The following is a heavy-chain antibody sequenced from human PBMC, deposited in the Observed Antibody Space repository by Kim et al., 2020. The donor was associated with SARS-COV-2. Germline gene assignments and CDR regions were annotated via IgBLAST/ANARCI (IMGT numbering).Heavy chain of an antibody. Sequence: ASVKVSCKASGYTFTDYYIHWVRQAPGQGLEWMGRINPNSGGTNYAQKFQGRVTMTRDTSISTAYMELSGLRSDDTAVYYCATLLEGNLFAHWGQGTLVTVSS. CDR2: INPNSGGT. CDR3: ATLLEGNLFAH. J-gene: IGHJ4*02. CDR1: GYTFTDYY. V-gene: IGHV1-2*02. D-gene: IGHD1-1*01.